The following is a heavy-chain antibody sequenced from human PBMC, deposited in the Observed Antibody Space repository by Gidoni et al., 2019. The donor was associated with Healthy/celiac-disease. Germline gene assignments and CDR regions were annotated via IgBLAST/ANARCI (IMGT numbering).Heavy chain of an antibody. Sequence: QVQLVESGGGLVKLGGSLILSCAASGFTFSEYYMSWIRQAPGKGLECVSYISSSGSTIYYADSVKGRFTISRDNAENALYLQMTSLRAEDTAGYYCARSTKTESRYCSSTSGPGGDFDYWVQGTLVTVSS. CDR3: ARSTKTESRYCSSTSGPGGDFDY. V-gene: IGHV3-11*01. D-gene: IGHD2-2*01. CDR2: ISSSGSTI. CDR1: GFTFSEYY. J-gene: IGHJ4*02.